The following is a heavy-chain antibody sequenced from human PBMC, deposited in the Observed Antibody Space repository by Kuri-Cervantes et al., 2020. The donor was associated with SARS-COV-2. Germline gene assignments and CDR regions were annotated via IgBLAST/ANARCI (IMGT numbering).Heavy chain of an antibody. V-gene: IGHV3-23*01. J-gene: IGHJ4*02. CDR1: GFTFSSFA. Sequence: GGSLRLSCAASGFTFSSFAMSWVRQAPGKGLEWVSSISGSGVGTHYADSVKGRFTISRDNSKNTLYLQMNSLRAEDSALYYCAKVGLSFDYWGQGTLVTVSS. D-gene: IGHD2/OR15-2a*01. CDR2: ISGSGVGT. CDR3: AKVGLSFDY.